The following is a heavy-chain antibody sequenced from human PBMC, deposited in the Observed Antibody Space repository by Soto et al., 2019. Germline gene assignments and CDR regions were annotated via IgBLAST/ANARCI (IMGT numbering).Heavy chain of an antibody. Sequence: EVQLVETGGGLIQPGGSLRLSCAASGFTVSSNYMSWVRQAPGKGLEWVSVIYSGGSTYYADSVKGRFTISRDNSKNTLYLQMDSLRVEDTAVYHCVKGGWLDEWGQGTLVTVSS. V-gene: IGHV3-53*02. D-gene: IGHD5-12*01. CDR1: GFTVSSNY. J-gene: IGHJ4*02. CDR2: IYSGGST. CDR3: VKGGWLDE.